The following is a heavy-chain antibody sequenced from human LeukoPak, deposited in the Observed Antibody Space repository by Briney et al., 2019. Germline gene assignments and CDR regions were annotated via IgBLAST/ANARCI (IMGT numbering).Heavy chain of an antibody. CDR1: GYTFTGYY. CDR3: ARGVSGCSSTSCYAYFQH. J-gene: IGHJ1*01. V-gene: IGHV1-2*02. CDR2: INPNSGGT. D-gene: IGHD2-2*01. Sequence: ASVKISCKASGYTFTGYYMHWVRQAPGQGLEWMGWINPNSGGTNYAQKFQGRVTMTRDTSISTAYMELSRLRSDDTAVYYCARGVSGCSSTSCYAYFQHWGQGTLVTVSS.